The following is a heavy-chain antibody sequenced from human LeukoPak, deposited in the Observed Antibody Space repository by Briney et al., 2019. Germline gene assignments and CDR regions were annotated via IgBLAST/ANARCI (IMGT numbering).Heavy chain of an antibody. CDR3: ARRYCSGGSCYSSLDY. Sequence: SETLSLTCTVSGGSISSYYWSWIRQPPGKGLEWIGYIYYSGSTNYNPSLKSRVTISVDTSKNQFSLKLSSVTAADTAVYYCARRYCSGGSCYSSLDYWGQGSLVTVSS. CDR2: IYYSGST. CDR1: GGSISSYY. J-gene: IGHJ4*02. V-gene: IGHV4-59*01. D-gene: IGHD2-15*01.